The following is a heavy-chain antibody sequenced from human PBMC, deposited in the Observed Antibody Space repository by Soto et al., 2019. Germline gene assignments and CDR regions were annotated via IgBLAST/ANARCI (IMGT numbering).Heavy chain of an antibody. CDR2: ISSNDDST. J-gene: IGHJ4*02. D-gene: IGHD3-16*01. V-gene: IGHV3-23*01. CDR3: AKARLSLALLDY. CDR1: GFTFSGYA. Sequence: GSLRLSCAASGFTFSGYAMSWVRQAPGKGLEWVSAISSNDDSTYYADSVKGRFTISRDNSKNTLYLQMNSLRAEDTAVYYCAKARLSLALLDYWGQGTLVTVSS.